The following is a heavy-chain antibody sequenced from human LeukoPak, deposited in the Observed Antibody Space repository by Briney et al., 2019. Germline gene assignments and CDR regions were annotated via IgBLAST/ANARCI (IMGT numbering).Heavy chain of an antibody. CDR1: GFTFSSYS. CDR2: ISWNSGSI. CDR3: AKEGYDSSGYRNYDY. D-gene: IGHD3-22*01. Sequence: PGGSLRLSCAASGFTFSSYSMNWVRQAPGKGLEWVSGISWNSGSIGYADSVKGRFTISRDNAKNSLYLQMNSLRAEDTALYYCAKEGYDSSGYRNYDYWGQGTLVTVSS. V-gene: IGHV3-9*01. J-gene: IGHJ4*02.